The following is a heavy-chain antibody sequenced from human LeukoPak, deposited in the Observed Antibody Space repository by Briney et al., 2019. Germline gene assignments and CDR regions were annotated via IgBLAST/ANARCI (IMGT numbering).Heavy chain of an antibody. CDR1: GGSISSSNW. J-gene: IGHJ5*02. Sequence: SETLSLTCAVSGGSISSSNWWSWVRQPPGQGLEWIGEIYHSGSTNYNPSLKSRVTISVDKSKNQFSLKLSSVTAADTAVYYCARGSYYDILTGSRGGLFDPWGQGTLVTVSS. V-gene: IGHV4-4*02. D-gene: IGHD3-9*01. CDR2: IYHSGST. CDR3: ARGSYYDILTGSRGGLFDP.